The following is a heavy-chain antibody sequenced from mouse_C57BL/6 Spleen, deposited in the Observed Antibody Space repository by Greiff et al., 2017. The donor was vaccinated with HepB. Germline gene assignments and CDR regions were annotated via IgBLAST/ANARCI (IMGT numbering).Heavy chain of an antibody. CDR1: GYTFTDYE. CDR2: IDPETGGT. Sequence: VQLQQSGAELVRPGASVTLSCKASGYTFTDYEMHWVKQTPVHGLEWIGAIDPETGGTAYNQKFKGKAILTADKSSSTAYMELRSLTSDDSAVYYCTGRPLAYWGQGTLVTVSA. J-gene: IGHJ3*01. CDR3: TGRPLAY. V-gene: IGHV1-15*01.